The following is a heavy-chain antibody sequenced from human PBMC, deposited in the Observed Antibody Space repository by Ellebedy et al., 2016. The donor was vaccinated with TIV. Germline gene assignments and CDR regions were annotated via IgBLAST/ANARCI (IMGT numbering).Heavy chain of an antibody. Sequence: ASVKVSXKASGYTFTSYYMHWVRQAPGQGLEWMGIINPSGGSTSYAQKFQGRVTMTRDTSTSTAYMELRSLRSDDTAVYYCARVENSVGGSYLYWGQGTLVTVSS. CDR3: ARVENSVGGSYLY. CDR2: INPSGGST. V-gene: IGHV1-46*01. J-gene: IGHJ4*02. CDR1: GYTFTSYY. D-gene: IGHD1-26*01.